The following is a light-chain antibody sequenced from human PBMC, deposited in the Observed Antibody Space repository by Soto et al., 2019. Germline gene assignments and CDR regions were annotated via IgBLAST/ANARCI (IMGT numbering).Light chain of an antibody. CDR1: QTISGY. V-gene: IGKV1-39*01. J-gene: IGKJ4*01. CDR3: QQSYTTPLT. CDR2: AAS. Sequence: DIQMTQTKASLSASVGDRVTITCRASQTISGYLTWYQQKPGKAPELLIYAASYLGNGVPSRFSGSGSGTYFTLTISSLQPEDLATYYCQQSYTTPLTFGGGTNVDNK.